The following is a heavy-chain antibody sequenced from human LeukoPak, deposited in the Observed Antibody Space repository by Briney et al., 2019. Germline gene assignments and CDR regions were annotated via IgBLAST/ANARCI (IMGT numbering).Heavy chain of an antibody. CDR2: IYPGDSDT. CDR1: GYTFTSYW. V-gene: IGHV5-51*01. Sequence: GGSLKISFKASGYTFTSYWIAWVRQMPGKGLEWMGIIYPGDSDTRYSPSFQGQVTISADKSSNTASLQWSSLKASDTAMYYCARQRDGYSFDYWGQGTLVTVSS. CDR3: ARQRDGYSFDY. D-gene: IGHD5-24*01. J-gene: IGHJ4*02.